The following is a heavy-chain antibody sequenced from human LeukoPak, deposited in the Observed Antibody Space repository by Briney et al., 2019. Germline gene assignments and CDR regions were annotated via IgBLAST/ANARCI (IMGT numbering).Heavy chain of an antibody. CDR1: GYSISSGYY. CDR2: IYHSGST. Sequence: SETLSLTCAVSGYSISSGYYWGWIRQPPGKGLEWIGNIYHSGSTYYNPSLQSRVTISVDTSKNQFSLKLSSVTAADTAVYYCARSPDYDSTGYDYWGQGTLVTVSS. V-gene: IGHV4-38-2*01. CDR3: ARSPDYDSTGYDY. J-gene: IGHJ4*02. D-gene: IGHD3-22*01.